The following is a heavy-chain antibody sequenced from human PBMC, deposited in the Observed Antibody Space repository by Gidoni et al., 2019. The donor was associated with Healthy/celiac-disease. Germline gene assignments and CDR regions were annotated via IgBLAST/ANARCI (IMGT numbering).Heavy chain of an antibody. CDR2: ISYDGSNK. D-gene: IGHD1-26*01. CDR3: AKELRIVGATSS. Sequence: QVQLVESGGGVVQPGRSLRLSCAASGFTFSSYGMHWVRQAPGKGLDWVAVISYDGSNKYYADSVKGRFTISRDNSKNTLYLQMNSLRAEDTAVYYCAKELRIVGATSSWGQGTLVTVSS. V-gene: IGHV3-30*18. J-gene: IGHJ5*02. CDR1: GFTFSSYG.